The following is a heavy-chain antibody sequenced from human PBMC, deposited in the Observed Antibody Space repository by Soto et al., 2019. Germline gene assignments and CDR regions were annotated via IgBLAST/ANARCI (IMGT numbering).Heavy chain of an antibody. D-gene: IGHD5-12*01. CDR2: IHHSGST. Sequence: PSETLSLTCAVSGYPISSGYYWGCIRQPPGKGLEWIGIIHHSGSTYYNPSLRSRITISVDTSKNQFSLKMPSVTAADTAVYYCARSSGYVPGGYWGQGILVIVYS. CDR1: GYPISSGYY. J-gene: IGHJ4*02. V-gene: IGHV4-38-2*01. CDR3: ARSSGYVPGGY.